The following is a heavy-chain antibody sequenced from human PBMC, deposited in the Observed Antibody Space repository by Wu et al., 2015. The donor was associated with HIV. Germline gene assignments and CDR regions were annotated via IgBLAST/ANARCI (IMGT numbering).Heavy chain of an antibody. V-gene: IGHV1-69*12. CDR1: GDTFSIFA. CDR2: IIPAFGTT. J-gene: IGHJ4*02. Sequence: QVQLVQSGAEVKKPGSSVKVSCKASGDTFSIFAINWVRQAPGQGLEWMGGIIPAFGTTDYAGKFQGRVTISADDSTSTAYMELKRLTSEDTAVYYCARPWQLRNGWPFFDYWGQGTLVTVSS. CDR3: ARPWQLRNGWPFFDY. D-gene: IGHD4-23*01.